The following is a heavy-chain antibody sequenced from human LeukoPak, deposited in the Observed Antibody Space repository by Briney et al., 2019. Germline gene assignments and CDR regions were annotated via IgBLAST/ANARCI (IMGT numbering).Heavy chain of an antibody. D-gene: IGHD2-2*01. CDR3: ARVLGYCSSTSCRKTDAFDI. V-gene: IGHV3-21*01. CDR2: ISSSSSYI. Sequence: PGGSLRLSCAASGFTFSSYSMNWVRQAPGKGLEWVSSISSSSSYIYYADSVKGRFTISRDNAKNSLYLQMNSLRAEDTAVYYCARVLGYCSSTSCRKTDAFDIWGQGTMVTVSS. J-gene: IGHJ3*02. CDR1: GFTFSSYS.